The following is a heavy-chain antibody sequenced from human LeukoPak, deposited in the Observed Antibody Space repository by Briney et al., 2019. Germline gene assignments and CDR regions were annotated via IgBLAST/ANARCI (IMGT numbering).Heavy chain of an antibody. Sequence: SQTLSLTCAISGDSVSNNNYAWNWIGQSPSRGLEWLGRTYYRSQWHNDYARPVMNRISVDPDTSKNQFSLHLSSVTPDDTAVYYCAGGYAFDVWGQGTVVTVSS. CDR1: GDSVSNNNYA. J-gene: IGHJ3*01. CDR2: TYYRSQWHN. V-gene: IGHV6-1*01. CDR3: AGGYAFDV.